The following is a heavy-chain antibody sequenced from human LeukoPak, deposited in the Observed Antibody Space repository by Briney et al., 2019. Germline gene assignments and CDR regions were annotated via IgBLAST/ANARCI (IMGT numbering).Heavy chain of an antibody. CDR2: IYHSGST. D-gene: IGHD4-17*01. CDR1: GGSISSSNW. V-gene: IGHV4-4*02. J-gene: IGHJ4*02. Sequence: SETLSLTCAVSGGSISSSNWWSWVRQPPGKGLEWIGEIYHSGSTNYNPSLKSRVTISVDKSKNQFSLKLSSVTAADTAVYYCARSDGDYSGLFDYWGQGTLVTVSS. CDR3: ARSDGDYSGLFDY.